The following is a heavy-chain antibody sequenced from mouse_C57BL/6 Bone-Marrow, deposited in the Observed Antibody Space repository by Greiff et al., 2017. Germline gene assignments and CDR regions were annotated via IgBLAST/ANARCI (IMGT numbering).Heavy chain of an antibody. V-gene: IGHV1-72*01. J-gene: IGHJ3*01. CDR2: IDPNSGGT. CDR1: GYTFTSYW. D-gene: IGHD1-1*01. CDR3: AREHITTVVAEGFAY. Sequence: QVQLQQPGAELVKPGASVKLSCKASGYTFTSYWMHWVKQRPGRGLEWIGRIDPNSGGTKYNEKFKSKATLTVDKPSSTAYMQLSSRTSEDSAVYGCAREHITTVVAEGFAYWGQGTLVTVSA.